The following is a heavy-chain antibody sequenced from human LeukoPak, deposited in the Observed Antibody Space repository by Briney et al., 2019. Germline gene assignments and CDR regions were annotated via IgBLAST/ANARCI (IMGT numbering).Heavy chain of an antibody. Sequence: SETLSLTCTVSGGSISSYYWSWIRQPPGKGLEWIGCIYYSGSTNYNPSLKSRVTISVDTSKNQFSLKLSSVTAADTAVYYCARLRIGWFDPWGQGTLVTVSS. J-gene: IGHJ5*02. CDR2: IYYSGST. CDR3: ARLRIGWFDP. V-gene: IGHV4-59*01. CDR1: GGSISSYY.